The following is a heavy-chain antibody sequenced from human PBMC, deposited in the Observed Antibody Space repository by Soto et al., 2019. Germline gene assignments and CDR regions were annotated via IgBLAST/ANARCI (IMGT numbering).Heavy chain of an antibody. J-gene: IGHJ4*02. CDR3: TTGVRVVVAATGDY. V-gene: IGHV3-15*01. CDR2: IKSKTDGGTT. Sequence: EVQLVESGGGLVKPVGSLRLSCAASGFTFSNAWMSWIRQAPGKGLEWVGRIKSKTDGGTTDYAAPVEGRFTISRDDSKNTLYLQMNSLKTEDTAVYYCTTGVRVVVAATGDYWGQGTLVTVSS. CDR1: GFTFSNAW. D-gene: IGHD2-15*01.